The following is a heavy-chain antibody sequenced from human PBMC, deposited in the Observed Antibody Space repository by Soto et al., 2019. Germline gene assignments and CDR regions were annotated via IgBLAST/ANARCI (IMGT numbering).Heavy chain of an antibody. V-gene: IGHV1-69*01. CDR2: IIPIFGTA. CDR3: ARDDRSGYYSFYY. Sequence: QVQLVQSGAEVQKPGSSVKVSCKASGGTFSSYAISWVRQAPGQGLEWMGGIIPIFGTANYAQKFQGRVTITAYESTSTAYMELSSLRSEDTGVYYCARDDRSGYYSFYYWGQGTLVTVSS. D-gene: IGHD3-22*01. CDR1: GGTFSSYA. J-gene: IGHJ4*02.